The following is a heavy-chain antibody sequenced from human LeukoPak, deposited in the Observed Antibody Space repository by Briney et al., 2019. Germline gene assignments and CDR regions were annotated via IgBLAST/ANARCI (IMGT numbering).Heavy chain of an antibody. Sequence: ASVKASCKASGYTFTDYYMQWVRQAPGQGLEWMGWINPNSGGTNYAQNFQGRVTITRDTSISTAYMELSRLSSDDTAVYYCATEGGGRGFDYWGQGTLVTVSS. CDR3: ATEGGGRGFDY. CDR1: GYTFTDYY. CDR2: INPNSGGT. J-gene: IGHJ4*02. D-gene: IGHD3-16*01. V-gene: IGHV1-2*02.